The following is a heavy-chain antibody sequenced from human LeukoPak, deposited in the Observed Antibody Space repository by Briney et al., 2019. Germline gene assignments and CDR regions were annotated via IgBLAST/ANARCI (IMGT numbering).Heavy chain of an antibody. CDR2: ISYDGSNK. J-gene: IGHJ4*02. CDR1: GFTFSSYA. D-gene: IGHD6-19*01. Sequence: PGGSLRLSCAASGFTFSSYAMSWVRQAPGKGLEWVAVISYDGSNKYYADSVKGRFTISRDNSKNTLYLQMNSLRAEDTAVYYCAKDLLSLSSGCPGDYWGQGTLVTVSS. CDR3: AKDLLSLSSGCPGDY. V-gene: IGHV3-30*18.